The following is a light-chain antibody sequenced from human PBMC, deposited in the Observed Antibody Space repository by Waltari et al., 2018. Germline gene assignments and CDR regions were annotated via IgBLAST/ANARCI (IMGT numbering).Light chain of an antibody. CDR2: WAS. V-gene: IGKV4-1*01. CDR1: QSVLYTANNKNY. J-gene: IGKJ1*01. CDR3: HQSYATPRT. Sequence: DIVMTQSPDSLAVSLGARSTINCRSSQSVLYTANNKNYLGWYQKKPGQPPKLLIHWASTRESGVPDRFSGSGSGTDFTLTISSLQAEDVAVYYCHQSYATPRTFGQGTKVEIK.